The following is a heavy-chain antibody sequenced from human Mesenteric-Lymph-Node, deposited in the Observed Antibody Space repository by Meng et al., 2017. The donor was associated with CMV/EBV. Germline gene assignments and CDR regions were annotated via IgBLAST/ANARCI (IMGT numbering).Heavy chain of an antibody. J-gene: IGHJ3*02. Sequence: ASVKVSCKASGYTFTNSYIHWVRQVPGQGLEWMGIINPSGGSTGYAQKFQGRVTMTRDTSTNTVYVELSSLRSEDTAVYYCARDARRIFGVAKGAFDIWGQGTVVTVSS. D-gene: IGHD3-3*01. CDR3: ARDARRIFGVAKGAFDI. V-gene: IGHV1-46*01. CDR2: INPSGGST. CDR1: GYTFTNSY.